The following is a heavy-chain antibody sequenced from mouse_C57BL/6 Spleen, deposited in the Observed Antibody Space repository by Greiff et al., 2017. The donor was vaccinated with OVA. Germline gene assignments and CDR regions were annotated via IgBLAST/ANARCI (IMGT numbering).Heavy chain of an antibody. CDR1: GYTFTSYW. CDR3: ARSGGYYGGAMDY. V-gene: IGHV1-52*01. J-gene: IGHJ4*01. CDR2: IDPSDSET. Sequence: QVQLQQPGAELVRPGSSVKLSCKASGYTFTSYWMHWVKQRPIQGLEWIGNIDPSDSETHYNQKFKDKATLTVDKSSSTAYMQLSSLTSEDSAVYYCARSGGYYGGAMDYWGQGTSVTVSS. D-gene: IGHD2-3*01.